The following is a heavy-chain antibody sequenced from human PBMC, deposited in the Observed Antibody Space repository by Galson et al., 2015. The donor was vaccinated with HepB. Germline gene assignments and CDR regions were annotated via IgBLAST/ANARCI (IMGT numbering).Heavy chain of an antibody. V-gene: IGHV4-59*08. CDR1: GGSISSYY. J-gene: IGHJ3*02. CDR2: IYYSGST. CDR3: AVDLRFLEWLPQTADAFDI. Sequence: SETLSLTCTVSGGSISSYYWSWIRQPPGKGLEWIGYIYYSGSTYYNPSLKSRVTISVDTSKNQFSLKLSSVTAADTAVYYCAVDLRFLEWLPQTADAFDIWGQGTMVTVSS. D-gene: IGHD3-3*01.